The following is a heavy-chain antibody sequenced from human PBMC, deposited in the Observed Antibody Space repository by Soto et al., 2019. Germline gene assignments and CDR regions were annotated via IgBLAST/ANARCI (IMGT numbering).Heavy chain of an antibody. CDR2: IFYSGST. J-gene: IGHJ6*02. D-gene: IGHD3-9*01. CDR3: ARDKGRYDSGMDV. CDR1: GTSITSYY. V-gene: IGHV4-59*01. Sequence: PSETLSLTCTVSGTSITSYYWSWIRQPPGKGLEWIGYIFYSGSTKYNPSLKSRVTISVDRSKNHFSLNLTSVTAADTAVYYCARDKGRYDSGMDVWGQGTTVTVSS.